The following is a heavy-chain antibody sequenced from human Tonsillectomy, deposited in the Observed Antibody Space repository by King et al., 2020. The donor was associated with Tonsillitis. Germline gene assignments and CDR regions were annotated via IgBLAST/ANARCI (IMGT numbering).Heavy chain of an antibody. CDR1: GFTFDDYA. CDR3: AKDISTSLLIRHFHH. CDR2: ISWNSGYI. D-gene: IGHD2-15*01. J-gene: IGHJ1*01. V-gene: IGHV3-9*01. Sequence: VQLVESGGGLVQPGRSLRLSCAASGFTFDDYAMHWVRQAPGKGLEWVSGISWNSGYIGYADSVKGRFTISRDNAKNSLYLQMNSLRAEETALYYCAKDISTSLLIRHFHHWGQGTLVTVSS.